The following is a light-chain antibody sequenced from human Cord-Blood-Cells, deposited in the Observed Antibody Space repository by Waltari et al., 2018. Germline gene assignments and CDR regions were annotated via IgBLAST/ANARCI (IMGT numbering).Light chain of an antibody. CDR1: SRDVGGYNY. V-gene: IGLV2-11*01. Sequence: QSALTQPCSVSGSPGQSVTISCTGTSRDVGGYNYVSWYQQHPGKAPKLMIYDVSKRPSGVPDRFSGSKSGNTASLTISGLQAEDEADYYCCSYAGSYVVGTGTKVTVL. CDR3: CSYAGSYV. CDR2: DVS. J-gene: IGLJ1*01.